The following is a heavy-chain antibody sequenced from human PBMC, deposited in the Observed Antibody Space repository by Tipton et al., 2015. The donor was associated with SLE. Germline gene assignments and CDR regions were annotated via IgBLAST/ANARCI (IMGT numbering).Heavy chain of an antibody. CDR3: ARDTIAVAGTFDY. Sequence: SLRLSCAASGFTFSSYSMNWVRQAPGKGLEWVSVIYSGGSTYYADSVKGRFTISRDNSKNTLYLQMNSLRAEDTAVYYCARDTIAVAGTFDYWGQGTLVTVSS. CDR1: GFTFSSYS. V-gene: IGHV3-66*01. J-gene: IGHJ4*02. D-gene: IGHD6-19*01. CDR2: IYSGGST.